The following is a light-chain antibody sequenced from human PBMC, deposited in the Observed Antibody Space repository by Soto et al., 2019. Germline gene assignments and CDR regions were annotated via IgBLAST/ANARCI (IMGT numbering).Light chain of an antibody. CDR2: EVS. V-gene: IGLV2-14*01. CDR3: CSYAGTFYV. J-gene: IGLJ1*01. CDR1: SSDVGSYNY. Sequence: QSALTQPASVSGSPGQSITISCTGTSSDVGSYNYVSWYQQHPGKAPKLMIYEVSDRPSGISSRFSGSKSGNTASLTISGLQTEDEADYYCCSYAGTFYVFGTGTKVTVL.